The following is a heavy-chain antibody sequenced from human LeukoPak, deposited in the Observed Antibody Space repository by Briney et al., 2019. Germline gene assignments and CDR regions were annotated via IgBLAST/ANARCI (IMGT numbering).Heavy chain of an antibody. Sequence: PSETLSLTCAVYGGSFSGYYWSWIRQPPGKGLEWIGEINHSGGTNYNPSLKSRVTISVDTSKNQFSLKLSSVTAADTAVYYCARSVGYYGSWFDPWGQGTLVTVSS. CDR2: INHSGGT. D-gene: IGHD3-10*01. CDR3: ARSVGYYGSWFDP. J-gene: IGHJ5*02. V-gene: IGHV4-34*01. CDR1: GGSFSGYY.